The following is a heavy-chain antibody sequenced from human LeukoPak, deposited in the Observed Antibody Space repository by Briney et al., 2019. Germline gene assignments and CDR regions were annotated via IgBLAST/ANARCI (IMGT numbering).Heavy chain of an antibody. CDR1: GGSFSGYY. CDR2: INHSGST. J-gene: IGHJ5*02. CDR3: ARGWQMTTTSWFDP. Sequence: SETLSLTCAVYGGSFSGYYWSWIRQPPGKGLEWIGEINHSGSTNYNPSLKSRVTISVDTSKNQFSLKLSSVTAADTAVYYCARGWQMTTTSWFDPWGQGTLVTVSS. D-gene: IGHD5-24*01. V-gene: IGHV4-34*01.